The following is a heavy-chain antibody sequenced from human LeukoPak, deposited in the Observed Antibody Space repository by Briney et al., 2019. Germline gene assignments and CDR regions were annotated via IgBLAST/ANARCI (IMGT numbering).Heavy chain of an antibody. CDR3: ATTLPGNYGSGSYTFDY. CDR1: GGSISSYY. D-gene: IGHD3-10*01. J-gene: IGHJ4*02. Sequence: SETLSLTCTVSGGSISSYYWSWIRQPAGKGLEWIGRIYTSGSTNYNPSLKSRVTMSVDTSKSQFSLKQSSVTAADTAVYYCATTLPGNYGSGSYTFDYWGQGTLVTVSS. V-gene: IGHV4-4*07. CDR2: IYTSGST.